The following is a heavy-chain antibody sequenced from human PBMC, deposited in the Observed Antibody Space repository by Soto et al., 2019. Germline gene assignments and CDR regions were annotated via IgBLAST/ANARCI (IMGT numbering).Heavy chain of an antibody. CDR2: ISYDGSNK. V-gene: IGHV3-30*03. CDR3: ATPPYYYDSRGYAFDY. J-gene: IGHJ4*02. Sequence: SLRLSCAASGFTFSSYGMHWVRQAPGKGLEWVAVISYDGSNKYYADSVKGRFTISRDNSKNTLYLQMNSLRAEDTAVYYCATPPYYYDSRGYAFDYWGQETLVTVSS. D-gene: IGHD3-22*01. CDR1: GFTFSSYG.